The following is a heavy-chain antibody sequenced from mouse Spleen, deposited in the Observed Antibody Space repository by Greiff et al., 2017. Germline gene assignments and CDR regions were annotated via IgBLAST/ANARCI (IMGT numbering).Heavy chain of an antibody. J-gene: IGHJ4*01. Sequence: QVQLQQPGVELVKPGASVKMSCKASGYTFTSYWITWVKQRPGQGLEWIGDIYPGSGSTNYNEKFKSKATLTVDTSSSTAYMQLSSLTSEDSAVYYCARGGTTVVDTYAMDYWGQGTSVTVSS. CDR3: ARGGTTVVDTYAMDY. CDR1: GYTFTSYW. D-gene: IGHD1-1*01. V-gene: IGHV1-55*01. CDR2: IYPGSGST.